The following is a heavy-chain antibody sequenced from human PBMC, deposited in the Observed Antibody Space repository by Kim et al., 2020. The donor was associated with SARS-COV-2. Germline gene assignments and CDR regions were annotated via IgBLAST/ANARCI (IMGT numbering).Heavy chain of an antibody. CDR3: ARDRRGYSSGWYALRNWFDP. CDR2: IWYDGSNK. D-gene: IGHD6-19*01. J-gene: IGHJ5*02. V-gene: IGHV3-33*01. CDR1: GFTFSSYG. Sequence: GGSLRLSCAASGFTFSSYGMHWVRQAPGKGLEWVAVIWYDGSNKYYADSVKGRFTISRDNSKNTLYLQMNSLRAEDTAVYYCARDRRGYSSGWYALRNWFDPWGQGTLVTVSS.